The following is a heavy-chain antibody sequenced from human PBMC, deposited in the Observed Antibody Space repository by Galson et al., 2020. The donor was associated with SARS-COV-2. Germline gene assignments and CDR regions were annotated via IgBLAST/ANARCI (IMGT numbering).Heavy chain of an antibody. CDR1: GFTFSSYG. CDR3: AKGNYCSGGSCYYAFDI. Sequence: SGGSLRLSCAASGFTFSSYGMHWVRQAPGKGLEWVAVIWYDGSNKYYADSVKGRFTISRDNSKNTLYLQMNSLRAEDTAVYYCAKGNYCSGGSCYYAFDIWGQGTMVTVSS. J-gene: IGHJ3*02. V-gene: IGHV3-33*06. D-gene: IGHD2-15*01. CDR2: IWYDGSNK.